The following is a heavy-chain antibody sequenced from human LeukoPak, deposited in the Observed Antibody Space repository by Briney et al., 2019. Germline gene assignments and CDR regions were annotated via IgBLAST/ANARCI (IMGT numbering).Heavy chain of an antibody. V-gene: IGHV3-23*01. CDR1: GITFNNYG. CDR3: AKARVAAAGTGAFDV. Sequence: SGGSLRLSCAASGITFNNYGMTWVRQAPGKGLEWVSAFSATDGSAQYADSVRGRFSISRDNSKNSLYLQMNSLGDEDTAVYFCAKARVAAAGTGAFDVWGQGTTVTVSS. CDR2: FSATDGSA. J-gene: IGHJ3*01. D-gene: IGHD6-13*01.